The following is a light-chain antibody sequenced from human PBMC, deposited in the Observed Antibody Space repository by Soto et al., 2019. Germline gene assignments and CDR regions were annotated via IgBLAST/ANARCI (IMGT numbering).Light chain of an antibody. CDR3: QQYNNWPPFT. Sequence: EIVMTQSPATLSVSPGERVTLSCRASQSVSRSLAWYQQKPGQAPRLLIYGASTRATGIPARFSGSGSGTEFTLTISSLQSEDFAVYYCQQYNNWPPFTFGPGTKVDNK. J-gene: IGKJ3*01. CDR2: GAS. V-gene: IGKV3-15*01. CDR1: QSVSRS.